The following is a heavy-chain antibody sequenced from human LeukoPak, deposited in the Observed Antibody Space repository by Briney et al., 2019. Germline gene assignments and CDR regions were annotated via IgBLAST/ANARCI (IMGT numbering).Heavy chain of an antibody. V-gene: IGHV4-30-2*01. D-gene: IGHD2-2*01. Sequence: SETLSLTCTVSGGSISSGGNYWSWIRQAPGKGLEWIGCFYRSGSTYYNPSLKSRLTISADRPKNQFSLKLRSVTAADTAVYYCARDRSEVVPFATQIDSWGQGTLVTVSS. CDR2: FYRSGST. CDR1: GGSISSGGNY. J-gene: IGHJ4*02. CDR3: ARDRSEVVPFATQIDS.